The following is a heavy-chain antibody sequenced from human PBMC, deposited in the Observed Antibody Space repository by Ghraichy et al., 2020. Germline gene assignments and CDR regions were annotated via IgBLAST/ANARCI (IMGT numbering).Heavy chain of an antibody. CDR2: IYHSGSA. CDR3: AVLASNGVDV. V-gene: IGHV4-30-2*01. Sequence: SETLSLTCIVSGGSVTSDPYSWTWVRPPSGKGLEWIVYIYHSGSAYLNPSLKSRVAISVDRSENQFSLKLNSMSAADTAVYYCAVLASNGVDVWGRGTKVTVSS. CDR1: GGSVTSDPYS. D-gene: IGHD3-3*01. J-gene: IGHJ6*02.